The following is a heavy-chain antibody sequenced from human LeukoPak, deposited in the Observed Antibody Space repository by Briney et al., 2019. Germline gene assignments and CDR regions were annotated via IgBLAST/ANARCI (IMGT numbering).Heavy chain of an antibody. V-gene: IGHV1-18*01. CDR3: ARAGAAVTMFFDF. J-gene: IGHJ4*02. D-gene: IGHD4-17*01. CDR2: IGAYNDNT. CDR1: GYTFSDFG. Sequence: GASVKVSCKASGYTFSDFGITWVRQAPGQGVEWMGWIGAYNDNTNYPQKSQGRVTLTTDTSTSTAYMELRSLTSDDTALYYCARAGAAVTMFFDFWGQGTLVTVSS.